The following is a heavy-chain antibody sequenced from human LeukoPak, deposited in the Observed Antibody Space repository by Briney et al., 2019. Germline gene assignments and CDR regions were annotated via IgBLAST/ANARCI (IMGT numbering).Heavy chain of an antibody. J-gene: IGHJ3*02. D-gene: IGHD2-8*01. V-gene: IGHV3-74*01. CDR3: ARDSDFVPTSDAFDI. CDR2: INSDGSST. Sequence: GGSLRLSCAASGFTFSSYWMHWVRQAPGKGLVWVSRINSDGSSTRYADSVKDRFTISRDNAKNTLYLQMNSLRAEDTAVYYCARDSDFVPTSDAFDIWGQGTMVTVSS. CDR1: GFTFSSYW.